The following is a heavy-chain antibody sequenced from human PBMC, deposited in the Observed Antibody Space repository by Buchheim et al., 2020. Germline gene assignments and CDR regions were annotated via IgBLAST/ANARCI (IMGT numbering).Heavy chain of an antibody. D-gene: IGHD4-17*01. CDR1: GGSISSGDYY. V-gene: IGHV4-30-4*01. Sequence: QVQLQESGPGLVKPSQTLSLTCTVSGGSISSGDYYWSWIRQPPGKGLEWIGYIYYSGSTYYNPSLKSRVTIPVDTPKNQFPLKLSSVTAADTAVYYCAREIDYGDYVLWFDPWGQGTL. CDR2: IYYSGST. J-gene: IGHJ5*02. CDR3: AREIDYGDYVLWFDP.